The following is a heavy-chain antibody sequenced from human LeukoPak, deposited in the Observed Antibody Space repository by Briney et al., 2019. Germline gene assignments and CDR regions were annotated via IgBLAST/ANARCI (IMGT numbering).Heavy chain of an antibody. CDR3: ARGWYCSSTSCSSPWFDP. Sequence: PSETLSLTCAVYGGSFSGYYWSWIRQPPGKGLEWIGEINHSGSTNYNPSLKSRVTISVDTSKNQFSLKLSSVTAADTAVYYCARGWYCSSTSCSSPWFDPWGQGTLVTVSS. J-gene: IGHJ5*02. V-gene: IGHV4-34*01. D-gene: IGHD2-2*01. CDR1: GGSFSGYY. CDR2: INHSGST.